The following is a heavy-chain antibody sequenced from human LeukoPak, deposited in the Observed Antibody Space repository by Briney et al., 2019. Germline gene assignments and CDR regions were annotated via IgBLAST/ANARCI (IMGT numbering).Heavy chain of an antibody. CDR1: GYTFTTYD. D-gene: IGHD2-15*01. J-gene: IGHJ4*02. CDR2: INTHTGDT. V-gene: IGHV1-18*01. Sequence: ASVKVSCKASGYTFTTYDISWERQAPGQGPEWMGWINTHTGDTRYGQKVQGRVTMTTDTSTSTAYMELRSLESDDTAVYFCARGPGGCSGGSCYHDYWGQGTLVTVSS. CDR3: ARGPGGCSGGSCYHDY.